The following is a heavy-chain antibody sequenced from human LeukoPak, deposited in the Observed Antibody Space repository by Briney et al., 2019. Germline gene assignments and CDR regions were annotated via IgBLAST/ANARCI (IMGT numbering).Heavy chain of an antibody. D-gene: IGHD2-2*01. J-gene: IGHJ6*02. CDR3: AKDQVVVPAATRYYYYGMDV. V-gene: IGHV1-2*02. CDR2: INPNSGGT. CDR1: GYTFTGYY. Sequence: ASVKVSCKASGYTFTGYYMHWVRQAPGQGIEWMGWINPNSGGTKYAQKFQGRVTMTRDTSISTAYMELSRLRSDDTAVYYCAKDQVVVPAATRYYYYGMDVWGQGTTVTVSS.